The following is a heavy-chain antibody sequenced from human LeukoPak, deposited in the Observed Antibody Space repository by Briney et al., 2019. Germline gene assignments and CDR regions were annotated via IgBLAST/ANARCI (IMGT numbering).Heavy chain of an antibody. CDR1: GGSFSGFY. Sequence: SETLSLTCAVSGGSFSGFYWSWIRQPPGGGREWIADINHSGTTNYNPSLKSRVTISVDTSKNQFSLNLKSMTAADTAVYYCTRQYSSSYYSDYWGQGTLVTVSS. CDR2: INHSGTT. J-gene: IGHJ4*02. CDR3: TRQYSSSYYSDY. V-gene: IGHV4-34*01. D-gene: IGHD6-6*01.